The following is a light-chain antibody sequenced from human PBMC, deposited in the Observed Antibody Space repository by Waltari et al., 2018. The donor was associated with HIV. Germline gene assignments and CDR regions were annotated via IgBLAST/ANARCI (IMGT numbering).Light chain of an antibody. CDR3: NSRDRAGHHVV. CDR1: SLRTYY. V-gene: IGLV3-19*01. Sequence: SELTQDPAVSVALGQTVSITCQGDSLRTYYASWCLQKPGQAPVLVISPIHNRPSGIPYRFSGSSSGNTASLTITGAQAEDEGDYYCNSRDRAGHHVVFGGGTKLTVL. CDR2: PIH. J-gene: IGLJ3*02.